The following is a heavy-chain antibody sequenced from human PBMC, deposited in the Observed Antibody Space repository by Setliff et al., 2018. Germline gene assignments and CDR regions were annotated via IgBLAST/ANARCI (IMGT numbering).Heavy chain of an antibody. V-gene: IGHV4-39*01. D-gene: IGHD5-12*01. J-gene: IGHJ4*02. CDR2: IYYSGST. CDR3: ARGYSGYDYLKPFDY. CDR1: GGSISSSSYY. Sequence: SETLSPTCTVSGGSISSSSYYWGWIRQPPGKGLEWIGSIYYSGSTYYNPSLKSRVTISVDTSKNQFSLKLSSVTAADTAVYYCARGYSGYDYLKPFDYWGQGTLVTVSS.